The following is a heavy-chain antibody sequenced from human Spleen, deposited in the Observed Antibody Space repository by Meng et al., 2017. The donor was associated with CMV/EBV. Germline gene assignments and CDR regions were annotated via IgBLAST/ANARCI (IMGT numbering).Heavy chain of an antibody. CDR2: IYTDGRST. D-gene: IGHD2-2*01. CDR1: GFSISSNA. J-gene: IGHJ4*02. CDR3: ANAPYCSSTTCHGY. Sequence: SGFSISSNAMSWVRQARGKGLEWVSAIYTDGRSTSYGDSVRGRFTISRDNSKNTLYLQMNSLRVEDTAVYYCANAPYCSSTTCHGYWGQGALVTVSS. V-gene: IGHV3-23*03.